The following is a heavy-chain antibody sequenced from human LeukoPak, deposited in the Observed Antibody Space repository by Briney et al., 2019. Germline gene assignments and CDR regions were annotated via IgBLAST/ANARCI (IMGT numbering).Heavy chain of an antibody. CDR2: IYTSGST. D-gene: IGHD6-13*01. CDR1: GGSISSGSYY. Sequence: PSETLSLTCTVSGGSISSGSYYWSWIRQPAGKGLEWIGRIYTSGSTNYNPSLKSRVTISVDTSKSQFSLKLSSVTAADTAVYYCARGPNSSSWYFDYWGQGTLVTVSS. CDR3: ARGPNSSSWYFDY. J-gene: IGHJ4*02. V-gene: IGHV4-61*02.